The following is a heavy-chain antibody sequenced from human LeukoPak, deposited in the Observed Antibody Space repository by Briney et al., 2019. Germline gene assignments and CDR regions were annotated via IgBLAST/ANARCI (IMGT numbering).Heavy chain of an antibody. V-gene: IGHV3-11*01. CDR1: GFTFSDYY. Sequence: AGGSLRLSCAASGFTFSDYYMSWIRQAPGKGLEWVSYISSSGSTIYYADSVKGRFTISRDNAKNSLYLQMNSLRAEDTAVYYCASFRYYYDSSGYYYVDYWGQGTLVTVSS. J-gene: IGHJ4*02. D-gene: IGHD3-22*01. CDR3: ASFRYYYDSSGYYYVDY. CDR2: ISSSGSTI.